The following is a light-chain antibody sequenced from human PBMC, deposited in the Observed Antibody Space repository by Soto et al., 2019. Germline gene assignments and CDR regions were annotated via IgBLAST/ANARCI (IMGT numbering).Light chain of an antibody. CDR3: QQYDNLVFS. Sequence: DIQMTQSPSSLSASVGDRVIITCQASQDIDNYLNWYQKKPGKAPKLLIYDVFNLEAGVPSRFSGSGSGTDFTLIISGLQPDDIATYYCQQYDNLVFSFGGGTRVEI. CDR1: QDIDNY. CDR2: DVF. V-gene: IGKV1-33*01. J-gene: IGKJ4*01.